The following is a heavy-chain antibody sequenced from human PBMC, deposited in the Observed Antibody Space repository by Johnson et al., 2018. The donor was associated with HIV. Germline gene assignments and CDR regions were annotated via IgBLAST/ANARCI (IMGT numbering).Heavy chain of an antibody. D-gene: IGHD2-2*01. CDR2: INWNGGST. J-gene: IGHJ3*02. V-gene: IGHV3-20*04. CDR1: GFTFDDYG. CDR3: ARVGEYCSSTSCSGAFDI. Sequence: VQLVESGGGVVRPGGSLRLSCAASGFTFDDYGMSWVRQAPGKGLEWVSGINWNGGSTGYADSVKGRFTISRDNAKNSLYLQMNSLRAEDTALYYCARVGEYCSSTSCSGAFDILGQGTMVTVSS.